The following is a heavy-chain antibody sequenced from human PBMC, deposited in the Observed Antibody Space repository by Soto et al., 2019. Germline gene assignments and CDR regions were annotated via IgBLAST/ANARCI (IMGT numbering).Heavy chain of an antibody. CDR3: ARVRANYSNYPRNYYYYYGMDV. CDR2: INHSGST. CDR1: GGSFSCYY. D-gene: IGHD4-4*01. Sequence: SETLSLTCAVYGGSFSCYYWSWIRQAPGKGLEWIGEINHSGSTNYNPPLKSRVTISVDTSKNQFSLKLSSVTAADTAVYYCARVRANYSNYPRNYYYYYGMDVWGQGTTVTVSS. J-gene: IGHJ6*02. V-gene: IGHV4-34*01.